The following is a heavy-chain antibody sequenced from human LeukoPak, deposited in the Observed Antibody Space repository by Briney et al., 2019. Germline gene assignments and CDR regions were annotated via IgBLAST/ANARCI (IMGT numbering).Heavy chain of an antibody. J-gene: IGHJ4*02. CDR2: IYHSGST. CDR3: ARGGPYGDLRHFDY. Sequence: SETLSLTCTVSGGSISSGGYYWSWIRQPPGKGLEWIGYIYHSGSTYYNPSLKSRVTISVDRSKNQFSLKLSSVTAADTAVYYCARGGPYGDLRHFDYWGQGTLVTVSS. D-gene: IGHD4-17*01. CDR1: GGSISSGGYY. V-gene: IGHV4-30-2*01.